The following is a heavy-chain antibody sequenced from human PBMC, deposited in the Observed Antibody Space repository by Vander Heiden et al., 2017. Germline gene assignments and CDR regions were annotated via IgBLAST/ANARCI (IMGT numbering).Heavy chain of an antibody. Sequence: DVQLVASGGGLVQRGGSLRLICADSGFTFRSYSMNWVCRVPGKGLEWVSYISSSSSTIYYADSVKGRFTISRDNAKNSRYLQMNSLRAEDTAVYYCARSDNGGWYYFDYWGQGTLVTVSS. CDR1: GFTFRSYS. J-gene: IGHJ4*02. D-gene: IGHD6-19*01. CDR3: ARSDNGGWYYFDY. CDR2: ISSSSSTI. V-gene: IGHV3-48*01.